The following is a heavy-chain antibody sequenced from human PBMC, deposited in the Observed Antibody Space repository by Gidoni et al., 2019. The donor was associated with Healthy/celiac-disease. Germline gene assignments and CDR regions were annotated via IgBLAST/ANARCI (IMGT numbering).Heavy chain of an antibody. CDR3: ARGSSSGQGDY. V-gene: IGHV4-59*01. D-gene: IGHD6-19*01. CDR2: IYYSGST. CDR1: GGPISSYY. J-gene: IGHJ4*02. Sequence: QVQLQESGPGLVKPSETLSLTCTVSGGPISSYYWSWIRQLPGKGLEWIGYIYYSGSTNYNPSLKSRVTISVDTSKNQFSLKLSSVTAADTAVYYCARGSSSGQGDYWGQGTLVTVSS.